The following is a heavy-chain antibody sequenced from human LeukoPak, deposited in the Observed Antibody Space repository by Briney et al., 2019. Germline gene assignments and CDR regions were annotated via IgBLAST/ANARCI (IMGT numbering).Heavy chain of an antibody. CDR1: GFTFSSYE. Sequence: PGGSLRLSCAASGFTFSSYEMNWVRQAPGKGLEWVSYISSSGSTIYYADSVKGRFTISRHNAKNSLYLQMNSLRAEDTAVYYCARDQGRYCSGGSCSLFDYWGQGTLVTVSS. J-gene: IGHJ4*02. D-gene: IGHD2-15*01. V-gene: IGHV3-48*03. CDR3: ARDQGRYCSGGSCSLFDY. CDR2: ISSSGSTI.